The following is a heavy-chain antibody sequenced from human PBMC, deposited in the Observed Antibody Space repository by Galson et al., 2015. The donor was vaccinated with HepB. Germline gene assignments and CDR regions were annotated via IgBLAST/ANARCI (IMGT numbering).Heavy chain of an antibody. CDR2: IKQDGSEK. CDR3: ARIVEQWLVLWFDY. D-gene: IGHD6-19*01. J-gene: IGHJ4*02. Sequence: SLRLSCAASGFTFSSYWMSWVRQAPGKGLEWVANIKQDGSEKYYVDSVKGRFTISRDNAKNSLYLQMNSLRAEDTAVYYCARIVEQWLVLWFDYWGQGTLVTVSS. V-gene: IGHV3-7*01. CDR1: GFTFSSYW.